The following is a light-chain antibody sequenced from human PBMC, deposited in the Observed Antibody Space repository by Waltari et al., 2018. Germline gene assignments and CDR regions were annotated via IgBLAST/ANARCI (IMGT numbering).Light chain of an antibody. J-gene: IGKJ2*01. CDR1: QCVSSSY. CDR2: GAS. CDR3: QQYGSSPQNT. Sequence: EIVLTQSPGTLSLSPGERATLSCRASQCVSSSYLAWYQQKPGQAPRLLIYGASSWATGIPDRFSGSGSGTDFTLTISRLEPEDFAVYYCQQYGSSPQNTFGQGTKLVIK. V-gene: IGKV3-20*01.